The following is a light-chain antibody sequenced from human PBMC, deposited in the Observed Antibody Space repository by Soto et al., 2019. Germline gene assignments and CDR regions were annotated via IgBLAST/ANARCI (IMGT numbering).Light chain of an antibody. CDR3: QHTRT. J-gene: IGKJ1*01. CDR2: DAS. CDR1: QNINNW. Sequence: DFQMTQSPSTLSASVGDRVTITRRASQNINNWVAWYQQKPGKAPKFLIYDASTLQRGVLSRFSGSGFGTEFSLTINSLQPDDSGSYYCQHTRTFGQGTKVEVK. V-gene: IGKV1-5*01.